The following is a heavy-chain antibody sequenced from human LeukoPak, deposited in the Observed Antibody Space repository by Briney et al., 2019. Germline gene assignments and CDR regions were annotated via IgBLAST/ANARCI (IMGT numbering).Heavy chain of an antibody. CDR3: AREGGCSGGSCYSYYMDV. V-gene: IGHV3-48*02. CDR2: ISSSSSTI. Sequence: PGGSLRLSCAASGFTFSSYSMNWVRQAPGKGLEWVSYISSSSSTIYYADAVKGRFTISRDNAKSSLYLQMNSLRDEDTAVYYCAREGGCSGGSCYSYYMDVWGKGTTVTVSS. CDR1: GFTFSSYS. J-gene: IGHJ6*03. D-gene: IGHD2-15*01.